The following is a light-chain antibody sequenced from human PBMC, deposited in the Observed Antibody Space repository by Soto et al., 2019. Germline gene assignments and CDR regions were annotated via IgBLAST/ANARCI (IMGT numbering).Light chain of an antibody. CDR1: QNVSIY. V-gene: IGKV3-11*01. CDR3: QQRTNWPLT. CDR2: DAS. J-gene: IGKJ4*01. Sequence: EVVLTQSPGTLSLSPGEGATLSCRASQNVSIYLAWYQQKPGQAPRLLIYDASNRATGIPARLSGSGSGTDFTLTIGSLEPEDFAVYYCQQRTNWPLTFGGGTKVEI.